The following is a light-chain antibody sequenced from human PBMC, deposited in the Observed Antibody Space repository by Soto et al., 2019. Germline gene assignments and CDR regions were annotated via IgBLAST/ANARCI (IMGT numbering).Light chain of an antibody. Sequence: NFMLTQPHSVSESPGKTVTMSCTRSSGSIASNYVQWYQQRPGSAPTTVIYEDNQRPSGVPDRFSGSIDSSSNSASLTISGLKTEDEADYYCQSYDSSNLNWVFGGGTKLTVL. V-gene: IGLV6-57*03. J-gene: IGLJ3*02. CDR3: QSYDSSNLNWV. CDR2: EDN. CDR1: SGSIASNY.